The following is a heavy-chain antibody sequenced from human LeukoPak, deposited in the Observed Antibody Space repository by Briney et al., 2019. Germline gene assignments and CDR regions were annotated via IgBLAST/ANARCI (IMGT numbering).Heavy chain of an antibody. CDR2: IKSKVHGGTT. CDR1: GFTFSDAW. V-gene: IGHV3-15*01. D-gene: IGHD4-11*01. J-gene: IGHJ4*01. CDR3: SGHMTTADY. Sequence: GGSLRFSCAASGFTFSDAWMSWVRQAPGKGLEWVARIKSKVHGGTTDNAAPMNDRFTNSRDQSENKLYLQMNSLKIDDTGVYYCSGHMTTADYWGQGTLVTVSS.